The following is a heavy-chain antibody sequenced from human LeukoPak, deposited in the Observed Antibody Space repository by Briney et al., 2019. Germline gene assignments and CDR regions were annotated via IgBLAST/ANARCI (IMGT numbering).Heavy chain of an antibody. CDR2: IYYSGST. D-gene: IGHD2-15*01. J-gene: IGHJ4*02. CDR3: AGRPIHCSGGSCYSETLDY. V-gene: IGHV4-39*07. Sequence: PSETLSLTCTVSGGSISSSSYYWGWIRQPPGKGLEWIGSIYYSGSTNYNPSLKSRVTISVDTSKNQFSLKLSSVTAADTAVYYCAGRPIHCSGGSCYSETLDYWGQGTLVTVSS. CDR1: GGSISSSSYY.